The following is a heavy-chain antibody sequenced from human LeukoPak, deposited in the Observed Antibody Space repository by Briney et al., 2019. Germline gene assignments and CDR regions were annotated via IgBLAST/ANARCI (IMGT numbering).Heavy chain of an antibody. V-gene: IGHV5-51*01. CDR1: GSRFTSYW. J-gene: IGHJ5*02. CDR3: ARLPYCGGDCYPNWFDP. Sequence: GEPLQFSGQGSGSRFTSYWIGWAGQLPGKGLEWMGIIYPGDSDTRYSPSFQGQVTISADKSISTAYLHWSSLKASDTAIYYCARLPYCGGDCYPNWFDPWGQGTLVTVSS. D-gene: IGHD2-21*02. CDR2: IYPGDSDT.